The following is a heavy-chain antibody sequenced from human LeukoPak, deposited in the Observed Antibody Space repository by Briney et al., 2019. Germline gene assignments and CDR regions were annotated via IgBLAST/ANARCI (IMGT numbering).Heavy chain of an antibody. D-gene: IGHD1-14*01. CDR1: GYTFTSYG. J-gene: IGHJ4*02. CDR3: AREPLRTEHIDY. Sequence: ASVKVSCKASGYTFTSYGINWVRQATGQGLEWMGWMNPNSGNTGYAQKFQGRVTMARDTSTSTAYMELSSLRSEDSAVYYCAREPLRTEHIDYWGQGTLVTVSS. CDR2: MNPNSGNT. V-gene: IGHV1-8*02.